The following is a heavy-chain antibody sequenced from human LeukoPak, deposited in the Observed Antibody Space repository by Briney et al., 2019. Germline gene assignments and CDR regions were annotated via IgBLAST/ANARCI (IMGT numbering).Heavy chain of an antibody. CDR2: ISAYNGNT. D-gene: IGHD5-12*01. Sequence: GASVKVSCKASGYTFTSYGISWVRQAPGQGLEWMGWISAYNGNTNYAQKLQGRVTMTTDTSTSTAYMELRGLRSDDTAVYYCARDSVRDIMVPFDYWGQGTLVTVSS. V-gene: IGHV1-18*01. CDR3: ARDSVRDIMVPFDY. CDR1: GYTFTSYG. J-gene: IGHJ4*02.